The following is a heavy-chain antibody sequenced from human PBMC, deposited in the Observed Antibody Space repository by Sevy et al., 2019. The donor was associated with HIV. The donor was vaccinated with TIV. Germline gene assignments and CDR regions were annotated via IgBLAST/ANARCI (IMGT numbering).Heavy chain of an antibody. CDR3: VRFDTKIKIFGVPRGAY. D-gene: IGHD3-3*01. CDR2: LNHREVT. J-gene: IGHJ4*02. V-gene: IGHV4-34*01. CDR1: SGSFSDFY. Sequence: SETLSLSCTVYSGSFSDFYWNWIRRSPGKGLEWIGELNHREVTNDNPSLKSRVTISADASNRQFSLKLTSVTAADTAVYYCVRFDTKIKIFGVPRGAYWGPGTLVTVSS.